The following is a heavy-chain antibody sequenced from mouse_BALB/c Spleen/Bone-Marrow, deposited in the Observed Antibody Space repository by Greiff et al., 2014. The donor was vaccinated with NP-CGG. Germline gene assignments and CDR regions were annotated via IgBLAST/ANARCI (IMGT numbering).Heavy chain of an antibody. CDR2: IDPANGNT. CDR3: ARRILRPGAMDY. CDR1: GFNIKDAY. J-gene: IGHJ4*01. Sequence: EVKLMESGAELVKPGASVKLSCTASGFNIKDAYMHWVKQRPEQGLEWIGRIDPANGNTKYDPKFQGKATITADTSSNTAYLQLSSLTSEDTAVYYCARRILRPGAMDYWGQGTSVTVSS. D-gene: IGHD1-2*01. V-gene: IGHV14-3*02.